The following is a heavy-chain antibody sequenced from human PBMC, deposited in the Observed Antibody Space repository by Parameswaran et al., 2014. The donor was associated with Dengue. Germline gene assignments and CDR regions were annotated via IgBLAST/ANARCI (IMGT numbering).Heavy chain of an antibody. J-gene: IGHJ6*02. CDR2: ISYDGSNK. Sequence: WIRQPPGKGLEWVAVISYDGSNKYYADSVKGRFTISRDNSKNTLYLQMNSLRAEDTAVYYCAKDRIAAAVDYYYGMDVWGQGTTVTVSS. D-gene: IGHD6-13*01. V-gene: IGHV3-30*18. CDR3: AKDRIAAAVDYYYGMDV.